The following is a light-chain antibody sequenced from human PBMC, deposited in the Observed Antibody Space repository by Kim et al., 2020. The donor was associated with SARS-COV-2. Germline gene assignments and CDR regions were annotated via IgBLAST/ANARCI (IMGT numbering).Light chain of an antibody. V-gene: IGKV1-5*01. J-gene: IGKJ1*01. CDR3: QQYNSYSWT. CDR2: DAS. Sequence: GDRVTITCRASQSISSWLAWYQQKPGKAPKLLIYDASSLESGVPTRFSGSGSGTEFTLTISSLQPDDFATYYCQQYNSYSWTFGQGTKVDIK. CDR1: QSISSW.